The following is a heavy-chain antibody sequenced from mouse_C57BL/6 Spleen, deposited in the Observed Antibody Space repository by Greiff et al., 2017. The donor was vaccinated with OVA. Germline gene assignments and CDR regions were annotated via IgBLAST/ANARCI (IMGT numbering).Heavy chain of an antibody. CDR1: GYTFTSYW. CDR2: IHPNSGST. Sequence: QVQLKQPGAELVKPGASVKLSCKASGYTFTSYWMHWVKQRPGQGLEWIGMIHPNSGSTNYNEKFKGKATLTVDKSSSTAYMQLSSLTSEDSAVYYCARSDYDYAWFAYWGQGTLVTVSA. V-gene: IGHV1-64*01. CDR3: ARSDYDYAWFAY. J-gene: IGHJ3*01. D-gene: IGHD2-4*01.